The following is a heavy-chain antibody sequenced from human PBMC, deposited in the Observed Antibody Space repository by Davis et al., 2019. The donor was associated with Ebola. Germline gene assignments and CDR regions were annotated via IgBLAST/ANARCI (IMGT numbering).Heavy chain of an antibody. CDR1: GFTFSSYA. CDR2: ISYDGSNK. D-gene: IGHD1-7*01. V-gene: IGHV3-30-3*01. J-gene: IGHJ6*03. Sequence: PGGSLRLSCSASGFTFSSYAMHWVRQAPGKGLEWVAVISYDGSNKYYADSVKGRFTISRDNSKNTLYLQMNSLRAEDTAVYYCARDSGNWNYYYYYYIDVWRKGTTVTVSS. CDR3: ARDSGNWNYYYYYYIDV.